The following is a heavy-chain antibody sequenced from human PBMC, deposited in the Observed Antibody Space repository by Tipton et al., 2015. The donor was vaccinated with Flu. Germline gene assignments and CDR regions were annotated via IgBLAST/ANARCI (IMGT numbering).Heavy chain of an antibody. CDR1: GGSFSGYY. CDR3: ARGRGVYGSNSARLYSFDY. CDR2: INHSGST. J-gene: IGHJ4*02. Sequence: TLSLTCAVYGGSFSGYYWSWIRQPPGKGLEWIGEINHSGSTNYNPSLKSRVTISVDTSKNQFSLKLSSVTAADTAVYYCARGRGVYGSNSARLYSFDYWGQGTLVTVSS. V-gene: IGHV4-34*01. D-gene: IGHD4-23*01.